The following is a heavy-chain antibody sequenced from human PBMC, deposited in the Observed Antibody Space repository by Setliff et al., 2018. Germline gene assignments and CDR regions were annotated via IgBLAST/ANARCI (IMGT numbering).Heavy chain of an antibody. CDR2: IYPGDSET. CDR3: ARRTGFAVAGFDH. CDR1: GYTFARHW. V-gene: IGHV5-51*01. J-gene: IGHJ4*01. Sequence: GESLTLSCQGSGYTFARHWIAWVRQMPGKGLEWMAIIYPGDSETRYNPSFQGQVTISADKSINTAYLQWSSLKASDTAIYFCARRTGFAVAGFDHWGRGTLVTVSS. D-gene: IGHD6-19*01.